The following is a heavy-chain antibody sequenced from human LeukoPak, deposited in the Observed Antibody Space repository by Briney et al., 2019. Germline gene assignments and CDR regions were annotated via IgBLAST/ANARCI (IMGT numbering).Heavy chain of an antibody. CDR3: ARGAYGGYVDY. CDR2: ISYDGSDK. Sequence: GGSLRLSCAASGFTFSSYAMHWVRQAPGKGLEWVAVISYDGSDKYYADSVKGRFTISRDNSKNTLYLQMNSLRAEDTAVYYCARGAYGGYVDYWGQGTLVTVSS. CDR1: GFTFSSYA. V-gene: IGHV3-30-3*01. J-gene: IGHJ4*02. D-gene: IGHD4/OR15-4a*01.